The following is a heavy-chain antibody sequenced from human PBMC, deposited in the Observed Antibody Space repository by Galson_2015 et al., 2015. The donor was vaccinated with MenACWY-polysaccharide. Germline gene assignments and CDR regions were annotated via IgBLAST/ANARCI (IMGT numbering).Heavy chain of an antibody. V-gene: IGHV3-74*03. CDR2: INSDGSNT. CDR1: GFSFSDYW. CDR3: ARGHYGLDV. Sequence: SLRLSCAASGFSFSDYWMHWVRQAPGQGLVWVSRINSDGSNTMYADSVKGRFTIFRDNAKNSLYLQLNSLEVEDTAIYYCARGHYGLDVWGQGTTFTVSS. J-gene: IGHJ6*02.